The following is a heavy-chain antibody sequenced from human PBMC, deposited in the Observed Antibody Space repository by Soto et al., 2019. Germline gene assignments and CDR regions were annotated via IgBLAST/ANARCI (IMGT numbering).Heavy chain of an antibody. J-gene: IGHJ6*02. D-gene: IGHD3-9*01. V-gene: IGHV4-34*01. CDR3: ARFELTGYHYYYYCMDV. Sequence: QVQLQQWGAGLLKPSETLSLTCAVYGGSFSGYYWSWIRQPPGKGLEWIGEINHSGSTNYNPSLKSRVTISVDTSKNQFSLKLSSVTAADTAVYYCARFELTGYHYYYYCMDVWGQGTTVTVSS. CDR1: GGSFSGYY. CDR2: INHSGST.